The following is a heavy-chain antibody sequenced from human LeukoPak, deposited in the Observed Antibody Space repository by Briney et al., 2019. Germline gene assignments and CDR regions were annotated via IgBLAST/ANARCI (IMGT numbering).Heavy chain of an antibody. Sequence: SETLSLTCTVSGGSISSYYWSWIRQPPGKGLEWVGYIYYSGSTNYNPSLKGRVTISVDTSKNQFSLKLSSVTAADTAVYYCARDPSRTSESYNWFGPWGQGTLVTVSS. D-gene: IGHD2-2*01. CDR3: ARDPSRTSESYNWFGP. V-gene: IGHV4-59*01. J-gene: IGHJ5*02. CDR1: GGSISSYY. CDR2: IYYSGST.